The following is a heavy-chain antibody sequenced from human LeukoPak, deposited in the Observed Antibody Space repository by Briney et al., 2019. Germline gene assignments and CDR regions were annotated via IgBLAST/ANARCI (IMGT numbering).Heavy chain of an antibody. CDR2: VNAGNGNT. CDR1: GYIFTSYA. J-gene: IGHJ5*02. CDR3: ARDIDRVFNWFDP. Sequence: ASVKVSCKASGYIFTSYAMHWVRQAPGQRLEWMGWVNAGNGNTKYSQKFQGRVTITRDTSASTVYMELSSLRSEDTAVYYCARDIDRVFNWFDPWGQGTLVTVSS. V-gene: IGHV1-3*01. D-gene: IGHD6-13*01.